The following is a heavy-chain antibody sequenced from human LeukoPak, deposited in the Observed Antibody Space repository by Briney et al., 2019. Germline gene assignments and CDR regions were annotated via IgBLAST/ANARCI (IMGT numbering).Heavy chain of an antibody. CDR2: IYTSGST. CDR3: ARRYSNWSPLDY. V-gene: IGHV4-4*07. D-gene: IGHD4-11*01. J-gene: IGHJ4*02. CDR1: GGSISSYY. Sequence: SETLSLTCTVSGGSISSYYWSWIRQPAGKGLEWIGRIYTSGSTNYNPSLKSRVTMSVDTSKNQFSLKLSSVTAADAAVYYCARRYSNWSPLDYWGQGTLVTVSS.